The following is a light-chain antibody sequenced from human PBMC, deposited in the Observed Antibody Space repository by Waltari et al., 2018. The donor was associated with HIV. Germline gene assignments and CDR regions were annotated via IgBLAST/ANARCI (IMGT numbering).Light chain of an antibody. CDR2: EVS. CDR1: TSDIGASNY. V-gene: IGLV2-14*01. J-gene: IGLJ2*01. CDR3: STYTGRGTDTVL. Sequence: QSALTQPASVSGSPGQSIAISCTGSTSDIGASNYVPWFQQHPGKAPKLIIFEVSNRPSGVSNRFSGSNSGNTASLTISGLQAEDEADYYCSTYTGRGTDTVLFAGGTKLTVL.